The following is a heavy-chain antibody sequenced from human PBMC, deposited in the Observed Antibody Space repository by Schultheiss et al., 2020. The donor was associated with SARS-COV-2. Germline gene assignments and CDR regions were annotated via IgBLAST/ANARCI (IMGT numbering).Heavy chain of an antibody. D-gene: IGHD6-13*01. J-gene: IGHJ6*03. V-gene: IGHV3-23*01. Sequence: GGSLRLSCAASGFTFSSYSMNWVRQAPGKGLEWVSAISGSGGSTYYADSVKGRFTISRDNSKNTLYLQMNSLRAEDTAVYYCASRGYSSYYYYYYMDVWGKGTTVTVSS. CDR3: ASRGYSSYYYYYYMDV. CDR2: ISGSGGST. CDR1: GFTFSSYS.